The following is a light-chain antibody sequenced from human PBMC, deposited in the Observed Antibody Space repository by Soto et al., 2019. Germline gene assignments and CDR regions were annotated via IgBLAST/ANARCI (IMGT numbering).Light chain of an antibody. Sequence: EIVMTQSPATLSVSPGERVTLSCRASQSVKYFIAWNQHKNGQAPRLLIYDASTRATGIPARFSGSGSGTEFTLTISSLQSVDFAVYYRQQYNDWPLTFGQGTRLEI. CDR1: QSVKYF. CDR2: DAS. V-gene: IGKV3-15*01. J-gene: IGKJ5*01. CDR3: QQYNDWPLT.